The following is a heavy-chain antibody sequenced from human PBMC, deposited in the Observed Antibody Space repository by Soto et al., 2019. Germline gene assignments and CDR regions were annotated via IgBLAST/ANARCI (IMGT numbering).Heavy chain of an antibody. CDR3: ARGRGGVQH. D-gene: IGHD3-10*01. J-gene: IGHJ1*01. Sequence: QVQLQQWGAGLLKPSETLSLTCAVYGGSFSGYYWSWIRQPPGKGLEWIGELNDSGGTNYNASLKSRVSISVDTSKNQFSLKLSFVTAADTAVYYCARGRGGVQHWGQGTLGTVSS. V-gene: IGHV4-34*01. CDR2: LNDSGGT. CDR1: GGSFSGYY.